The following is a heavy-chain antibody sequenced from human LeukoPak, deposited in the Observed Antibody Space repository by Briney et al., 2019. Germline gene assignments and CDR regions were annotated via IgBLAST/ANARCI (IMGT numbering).Heavy chain of an antibody. CDR1: GLTFSSYG. CDR3: AKDPCSGGSCESYYFDY. D-gene: IGHD2-15*01. V-gene: IGHV3-30*18. J-gene: IGHJ4*02. Sequence: GGSLRLSCAASGLTFSSYGMHWVRQAPGKGLEWVAVISYDGSNKYYADSVKGRFTISRDNSKNTLYLQMNSLRAEDTAVYYCAKDPCSGGSCESYYFDYWGQGTLVTVSS. CDR2: ISYDGSNK.